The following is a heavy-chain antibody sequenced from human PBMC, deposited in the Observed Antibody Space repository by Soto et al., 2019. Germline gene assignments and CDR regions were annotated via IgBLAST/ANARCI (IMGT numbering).Heavy chain of an antibody. Sequence: QVQLQQWGAGPLRPLETLSLTCGVSGGSFSGYYWAWIRQSPGKGLECIGEINDRGSINYNPSLKSRVSISVDTSKNHYSLNLRSVTAADTAVYYCARESHDILTGPPWVWYFDLWGRGTPVTVSS. J-gene: IGHJ2*01. CDR3: ARESHDILTGPPWVWYFDL. CDR1: GGSFSGYY. V-gene: IGHV4-34*01. D-gene: IGHD3-9*01. CDR2: INDRGSI.